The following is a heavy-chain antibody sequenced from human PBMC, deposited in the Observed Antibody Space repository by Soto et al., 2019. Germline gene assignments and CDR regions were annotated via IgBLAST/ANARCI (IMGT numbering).Heavy chain of an antibody. Sequence: AGSLRLSCTASGFVFSNYAVTWVRQAQGQGREWVSAVTASGDTTYYADSVKGRFTISRDNSRDNLFLHMSSLRADDTALYFCVRGIYPSSAGGPFDLWGPGTLVTVSS. V-gene: IGHV3-23*01. CDR2: VTASGDTT. J-gene: IGHJ4*02. CDR1: GFVFSNYA. D-gene: IGHD5-12*01. CDR3: VRGIYPSSAGGPFDL.